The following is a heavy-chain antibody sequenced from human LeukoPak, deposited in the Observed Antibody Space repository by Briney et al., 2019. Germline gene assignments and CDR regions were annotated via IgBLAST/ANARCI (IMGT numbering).Heavy chain of an antibody. V-gene: IGHV1-18*01. CDR1: GYTFTSYG. CDR2: ISAYNGNT. CDR3: AREDGRSHYSSGWYGAFDI. D-gene: IGHD6-13*01. J-gene: IGHJ3*02. Sequence: GASVKVSCKASGYTFTSYGISWVRQAPGQGLEWMGWISAYNGNTNYAQKLQGRVTMTTDTSTSTAYMELRSLRSDDTAVYYCAREDGRSHYSSGWYGAFDIWGQGTLVTVSS.